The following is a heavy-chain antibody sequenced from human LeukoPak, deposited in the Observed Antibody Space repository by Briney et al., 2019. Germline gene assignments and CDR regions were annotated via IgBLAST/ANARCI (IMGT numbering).Heavy chain of an antibody. CDR3: ARGVGLTQGGAFDF. J-gene: IGHJ4*02. Sequence: SETLSLTCTVYGYSINSGFYGGWIRQPPLKPLEWIGSIYHSWSTHYKSSLKSRVTISVDTSNKQLSLKMTSVTAAETAVYYCARGVGLTQGGAFDFRGQGTLVTASS. V-gene: IGHV4-38-2*02. CDR2: IYHSWST. CDR1: GYSINSGFY. D-gene: IGHD3-16*01.